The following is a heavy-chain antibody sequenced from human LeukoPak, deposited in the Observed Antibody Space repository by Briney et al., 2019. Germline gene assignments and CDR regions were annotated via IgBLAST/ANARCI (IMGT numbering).Heavy chain of an antibody. J-gene: IGHJ4*02. CDR1: GYSISSGYY. CDR2: IYHSGST. CDR3: ARDKVFWSTFDY. Sequence: PSETLSLTCTVSGYSISSGYYWGWIRQPPGKGLEWIGSIYHSGSTYYNPSLKSRVTISVDTSKNQFSLKLSSVTAADTAVYYCARDKVFWSTFDYWGQGTLVTVSS. D-gene: IGHD3-3*01. V-gene: IGHV4-38-2*02.